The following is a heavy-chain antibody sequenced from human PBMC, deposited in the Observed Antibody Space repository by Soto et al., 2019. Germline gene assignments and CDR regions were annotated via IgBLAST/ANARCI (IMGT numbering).Heavy chain of an antibody. V-gene: IGHV3-23*01. Sequence: GGSLRLSCAASGFTFSSYAMSWVRQAPGKGLEWVSAISGSGGSTYYADSVKGRFTISRDNSKNTLYLQMNSLRAEDTAVYYCAKDESWYYDRSGPHGGWGQGTLVTVSS. J-gene: IGHJ4*02. CDR3: AKDESWYYDRSGPHGG. CDR1: GFTFSSYA. CDR2: ISGSGGST. D-gene: IGHD3-22*01.